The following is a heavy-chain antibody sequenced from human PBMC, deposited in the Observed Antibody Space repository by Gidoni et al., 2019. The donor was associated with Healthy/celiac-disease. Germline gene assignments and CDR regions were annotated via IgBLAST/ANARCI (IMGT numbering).Heavy chain of an antibody. Sequence: QITLKESGPTLVKPTQTLTLTCTFSGFSLSTSGVGVGWIRPPPGKALEWLALIYWNDDKRYSPSLKSRLTITKDTSKNQVVLTMTNMDPVDTATYYGAHTPWGYGGSSGARYWGQGTLVTVSS. V-gene: IGHV2-5*01. CDR2: IYWNDDK. CDR1: GFSLSTSGVG. D-gene: IGHD4-17*01. J-gene: IGHJ4*02. CDR3: AHTPWGYGGSSGARY.